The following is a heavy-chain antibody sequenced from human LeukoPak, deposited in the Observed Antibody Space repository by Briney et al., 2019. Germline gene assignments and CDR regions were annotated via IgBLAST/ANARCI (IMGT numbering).Heavy chain of an antibody. CDR3: AGHGSTGDYFDY. V-gene: IGHV4-59*01. J-gene: IGHJ4*02. CDR2: IYYSGST. Sequence: PSETLSLTCTVSGGSISSYYWSWIRQPPGKGLEWIGYIYYSGSTNYNPSLKSRVTISVDTSKNQFSLKLSSVTAADTAVYYCAGHGSTGDYFDYWGQGTLVTVSS. CDR1: GGSISSYY. D-gene: IGHD7-27*01.